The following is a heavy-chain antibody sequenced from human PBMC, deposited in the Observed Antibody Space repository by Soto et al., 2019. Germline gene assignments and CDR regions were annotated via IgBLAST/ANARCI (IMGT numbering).Heavy chain of an antibody. CDR2: INPSGGST. CDR3: AKDRYWDHDSRGYLFHN. V-gene: IGHV1-46*01. CDR1: GYTFTSYY. Sequence: ASVKVSCKASGYTFTSYYMHWVRQAPGQGLEWMGIINPSGGSTSYAQKFQGRVTMTRDTSTSTVYMELSSLRSEDTALYYCAKDRYWDHDSRGYLFHNWGQGTRVTVSS. D-gene: IGHD3-22*01. J-gene: IGHJ4*02.